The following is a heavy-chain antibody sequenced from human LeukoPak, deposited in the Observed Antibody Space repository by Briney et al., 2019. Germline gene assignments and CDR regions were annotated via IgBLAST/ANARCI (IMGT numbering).Heavy chain of an antibody. Sequence: PSETLSLTCTVSGGSIRSYFWSWIRQPPGKGLKWIGYIYSSGSTNYNPSLKSRVTISIDTSKNQFSLKLSSVTAADTAVYYCARTTIVYAFDIWGQGTLVTVSS. CDR3: ARTTIVYAFDI. CDR2: IYSSGST. CDR1: GGSIRSYF. V-gene: IGHV4-4*09. J-gene: IGHJ3*02. D-gene: IGHD5-12*01.